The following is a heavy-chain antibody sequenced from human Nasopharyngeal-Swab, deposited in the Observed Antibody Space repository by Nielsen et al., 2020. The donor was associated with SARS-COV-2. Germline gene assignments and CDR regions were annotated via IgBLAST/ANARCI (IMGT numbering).Heavy chain of an antibody. V-gene: IGHV3-30*03. D-gene: IGHD6-19*01. Sequence: GESLKISCVASGFTFNNYGMHWVRQAPGKGLEWVAGISYDGINRYYAGSVKGRFTISRDNSKNTLYVEMNSLRPEDTAVYYCARGDCSGITCPIDYWGQGTLVTVSS. CDR3: ARGDCSGITCPIDY. J-gene: IGHJ4*02. CDR1: GFTFNNYG. CDR2: ISYDGINR.